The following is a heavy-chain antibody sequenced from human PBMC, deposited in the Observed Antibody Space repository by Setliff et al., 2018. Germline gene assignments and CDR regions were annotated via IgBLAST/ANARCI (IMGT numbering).Heavy chain of an antibody. V-gene: IGHV1-46*01. Sequence: ASVKVSCKASGYTFTSHYMHWVRQAPGLGLEWMGTINPSSGRTSYAQKFQGRVTMTRDTSTSTVYINMSSLRSADTAVYYGARDVFPYHYEGAFDIWGQGTMVTVSS. CDR2: INPSSGRT. CDR3: ARDVFPYHYEGAFDI. J-gene: IGHJ3*02. D-gene: IGHD3-22*01. CDR1: GYTFTSHY.